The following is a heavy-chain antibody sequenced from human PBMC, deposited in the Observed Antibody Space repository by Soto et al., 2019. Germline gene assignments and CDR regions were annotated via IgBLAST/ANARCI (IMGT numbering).Heavy chain of an antibody. CDR2: INHSGST. V-gene: IGHV4-34*01. CDR3: ARGVITGTTRALQNEYYYYGMDV. J-gene: IGHJ6*02. Sequence: SETLSLTCAVYGGSFSCYYWSWIRQPPGKGLEWIGEINHSGSTNYNPSLKSRVTISVDTSKNQFSLKLSSVTAADTAVYYCARGVITGTTRALQNEYYYYGMDVWGQGTTVTVSS. CDR1: GGSFSCYY. D-gene: IGHD1-7*01.